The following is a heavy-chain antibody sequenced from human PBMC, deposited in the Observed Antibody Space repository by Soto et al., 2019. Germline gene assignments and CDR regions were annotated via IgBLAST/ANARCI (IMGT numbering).Heavy chain of an antibody. CDR3: ARGRSNIVVVVAATQSYYMDV. D-gene: IGHD2-15*01. CDR2: INHSGST. J-gene: IGHJ6*03. V-gene: IGHV4-34*01. CDR1: GGSFSGYY. Sequence: SETLSLTCAVNGGSFSGYYWSWIRQPPGKGLEWIGEINHSGSTNYNPSLKSRVTISVDTSKNQFSLKLSSVTAADTAVYYCARGRSNIVVVVAATQSYYMDVWGKGTTVTVSS.